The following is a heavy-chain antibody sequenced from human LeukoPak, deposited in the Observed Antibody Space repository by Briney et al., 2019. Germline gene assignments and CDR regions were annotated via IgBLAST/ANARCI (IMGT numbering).Heavy chain of an antibody. CDR3: ARHLSGITGYTYGRGVDY. D-gene: IGHD5-18*01. CDR1: GFTFSSYW. V-gene: IGHV3-7*01. J-gene: IGHJ4*02. Sequence: GGSLRLSCAASGFTFSSYWMSWVRQAPGKGLEWVANIKKDGSEKYYVDSVKGRFTISRDNAKTSLYLQMNSLRAEDTAVYYCARHLSGITGYTYGRGVDYWGQGTLVTVSS. CDR2: IKKDGSEK.